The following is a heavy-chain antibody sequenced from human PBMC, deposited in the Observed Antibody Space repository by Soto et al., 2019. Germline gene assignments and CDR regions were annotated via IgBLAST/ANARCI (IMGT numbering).Heavy chain of an antibody. CDR3: ARAWSKHYYYYGMDV. V-gene: IGHV1-46*01. D-gene: IGHD3-3*01. Sequence: GASVKVSCKASGYTFTSYYMHWVRQAPGQGLEWMGRINPSGGRANYAQKFQGRVTITRDESTSTAYMELSSLRSEDTAVYYCARAWSKHYYYYGMDVWGQGTTVTVSS. CDR2: INPSGGRA. J-gene: IGHJ6*02. CDR1: GYTFTSYY.